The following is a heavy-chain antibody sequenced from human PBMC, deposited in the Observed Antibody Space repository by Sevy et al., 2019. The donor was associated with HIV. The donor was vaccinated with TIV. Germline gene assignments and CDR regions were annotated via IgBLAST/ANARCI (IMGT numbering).Heavy chain of an antibody. J-gene: IGHJ3*02. CDR3: ARDPYYYVCSGSTLNAFAI. D-gene: IGHD3-22*01. V-gene: IGHV3-48*01. Sequence: GGSLRLSCAASGFTFSSYSMNWVRQAPGKGLEWVSYISSSSSTIYYADSVKGRFTISRDNAKNLLYLQMNSLRAEDTAVYYCARDPYYYVCSGSTLNAFAIWGQGTMVTVSS. CDR2: ISSSSSTI. CDR1: GFTFSSYS.